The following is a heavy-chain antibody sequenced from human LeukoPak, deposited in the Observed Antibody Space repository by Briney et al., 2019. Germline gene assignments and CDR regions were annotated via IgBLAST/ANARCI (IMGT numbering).Heavy chain of an antibody. V-gene: IGHV3-23*01. CDR1: GFSFSSYE. CDR2: ISGSGGST. CDR3: ARDRGWPAAVPNPN. J-gene: IGHJ4*02. Sequence: PGGSLRLSCAASGFSFSSYEMNWVRQAPGKGLEWVSAISGSGGSTYYADSVKGRFTIFRDNSKNTLYLQMNSLRAEDTAVYYCARDRGWPAAVPNPNWGQGTLVTVSS. D-gene: IGHD2-15*01.